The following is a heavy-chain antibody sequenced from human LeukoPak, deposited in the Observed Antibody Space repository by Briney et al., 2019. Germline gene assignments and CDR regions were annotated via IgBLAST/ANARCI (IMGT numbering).Heavy chain of an antibody. D-gene: IGHD3-22*01. CDR3: ARLGMAASYFYDSSGDKFDY. J-gene: IGHJ4*02. Sequence: SQTLSLTCSVSGGSMSSGGYYWSWIRQHPGKGLEWMGHIYCSGTVYYNPSLRSRVSISVDTSKNQFSLRLSSVTVADTAVYYCARLGMAASYFYDSSGDKFDYWGQGTLVTVSS. CDR2: IYCSGTV. V-gene: IGHV4-31*03. CDR1: GGSMSSGGYY.